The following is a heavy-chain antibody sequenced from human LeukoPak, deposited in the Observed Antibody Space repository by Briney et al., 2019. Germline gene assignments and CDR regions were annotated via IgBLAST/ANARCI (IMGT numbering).Heavy chain of an antibody. D-gene: IGHD3-3*01. CDR2: IYYSGST. V-gene: IGHV4-59*11. J-gene: IGHJ5*02. CDR3: ARAPDYDFWSGHPFDP. Sequence: SETLSLTCTVSGGSIRSHYWSWIRQPPGKGLEGIGYIYYSGSTNYNPSLKSRVTISVDTSKNQFSLKLSSVTAADTAVYYCARAPDYDFWSGHPFDPWGQGTLVTVSS. CDR1: GGSIRSHY.